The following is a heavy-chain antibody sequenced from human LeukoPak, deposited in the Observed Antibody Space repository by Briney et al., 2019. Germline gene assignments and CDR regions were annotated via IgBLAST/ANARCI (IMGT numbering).Heavy chain of an antibody. CDR3: ARVYYYDSSGYPSGYYFDY. CDR2: IYYSGST. D-gene: IGHD3-22*01. V-gene: IGHV4-30-2*03. Sequence: SQTLSLTCAVSGGSISSGGYSWSWIRQPPGKGLEWIGSIYYSGSTYYNPSLKSRVTISVDTSKNQFSLKLSSVTAADTAVYYCARVYYYDSSGYPSGYYFDYWGQGTLVTVSS. J-gene: IGHJ4*02. CDR1: GGSISSGGYS.